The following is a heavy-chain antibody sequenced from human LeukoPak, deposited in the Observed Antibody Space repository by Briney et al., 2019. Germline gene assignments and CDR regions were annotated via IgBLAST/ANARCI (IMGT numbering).Heavy chain of an antibody. J-gene: IGHJ4*02. D-gene: IGHD3-3*01. CDR3: ARYGTSGYYVY. CDR2: INPNSGGT. V-gene: IGHV1-2*02. Sequence: ASVNVSCKASGYTFTAYYVHWVRQAPGQGLEWMGWINPNSGGTNYAQKFQGRVTMTRDTSISTAYMELSRLRSDDTAVYYCARYGTSGYYVYWGQGTLVTVSS. CDR1: GYTFTAYY.